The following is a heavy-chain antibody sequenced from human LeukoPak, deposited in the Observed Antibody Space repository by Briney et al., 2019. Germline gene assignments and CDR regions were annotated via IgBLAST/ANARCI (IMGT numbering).Heavy chain of an antibody. CDR1: GFTFSSYE. Sequence: GGSLRLSCAASGFTFSSYEMNWVRQAPGKGLEWVSYISSSGSTIYYADSVKGRFTISRDNAKNSLYLQMNSLRAEDTAVYYCARAPRPVAGTLFDYWGQGTQVTVSS. V-gene: IGHV3-48*03. CDR2: ISSSGSTI. D-gene: IGHD6-19*01. CDR3: ARAPRPVAGTLFDY. J-gene: IGHJ4*02.